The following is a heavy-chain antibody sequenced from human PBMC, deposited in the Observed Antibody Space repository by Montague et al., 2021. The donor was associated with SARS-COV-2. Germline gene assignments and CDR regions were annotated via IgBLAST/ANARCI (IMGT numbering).Heavy chain of an antibody. Sequence: SLRLSCAASGFTFSSYEMNWVRQAPGKGLEWVSYISSSGSTIYYADSVKGRLTISRDNAKNSLCLQMNSLRVEDTAVYYCARGASDWLLWGYGMDVWGQGTTVTVSS. J-gene: IGHJ6*02. D-gene: IGHD3/OR15-3a*01. CDR3: ARGASDWLLWGYGMDV. V-gene: IGHV3-48*03. CDR2: ISSSGSTI. CDR1: GFTFSSYE.